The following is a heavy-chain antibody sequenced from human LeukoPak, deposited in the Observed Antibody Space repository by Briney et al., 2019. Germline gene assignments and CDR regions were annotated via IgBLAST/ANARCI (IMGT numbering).Heavy chain of an antibody. D-gene: IGHD1-14*01. Sequence: ASVKVSCKTSGYPFTTYEINWVRQAAGQGLEWMGCVHPNSGNTAYAQKFQGRVTMTRNTSISTAYMELSSLRSDDTAVYFCARGPRNDPWGQGTLVTVSS. CDR3: ARGPRNDP. J-gene: IGHJ5*02. V-gene: IGHV1-8*01. CDR2: VHPNSGNT. CDR1: GYPFTTYE.